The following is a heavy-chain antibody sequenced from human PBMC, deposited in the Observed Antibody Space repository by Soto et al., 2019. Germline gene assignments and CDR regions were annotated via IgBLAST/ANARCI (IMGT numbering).Heavy chain of an antibody. V-gene: IGHV4-4*02. Sequence: QVQLQESGPGLVKPSGTLSLTCAVSGGSISSSHWWTWVRQSPGKGLEYIGEISHSGTSNSNPSLKRRFTLSVDSSKNHFSLTLTSVTAADTAVYYCARVVLSITRGAFDAWGQGTPVIVSS. J-gene: IGHJ3*01. CDR2: ISHSGTS. CDR3: ARVVLSITRGAFDA. CDR1: GGSISSSHW. D-gene: IGHD1-20*01.